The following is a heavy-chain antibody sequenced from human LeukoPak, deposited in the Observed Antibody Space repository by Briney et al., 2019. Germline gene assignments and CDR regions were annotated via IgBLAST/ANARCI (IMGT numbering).Heavy chain of an antibody. CDR3: ARQVITFGGVIVILDY. Sequence: GESLKISCKGPGYSFTSYWIGWVRQMPGKGLEWMGIIYPGDSDTRYSPSFQGQVTISADKSISTAYLQWSSLKASDTAMYYCARQVITFGGVIVILDYWGQGTLVTVSS. D-gene: IGHD3-16*02. CDR1: GYSFTSYW. V-gene: IGHV5-51*01. J-gene: IGHJ4*02. CDR2: IYPGDSDT.